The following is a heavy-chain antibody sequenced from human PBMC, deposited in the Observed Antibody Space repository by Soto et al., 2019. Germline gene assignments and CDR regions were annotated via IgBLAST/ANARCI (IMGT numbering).Heavy chain of an antibody. CDR3: ARLGSSGWYQGSYFDY. J-gene: IGHJ4*02. CDR1: GGSITRNNHY. V-gene: IGHV4-39*01. Sequence: QLQLQESGPGLVKPSETLSLTCIVSGGSITRNNHYWGWIRQSPGKGLEWIGSILYSGSTNYNPSLKSRVTLSVETSNNQFSLKMSSVTAADTALYYCARLGSSGWYQGSYFDYWAREPWSPSPQ. D-gene: IGHD6-19*01. CDR2: ILYSGST.